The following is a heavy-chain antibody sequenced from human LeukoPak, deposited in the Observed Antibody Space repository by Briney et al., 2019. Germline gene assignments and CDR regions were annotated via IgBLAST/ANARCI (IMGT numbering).Heavy chain of an antibody. V-gene: IGHV4-34*01. CDR1: GGSFSGYF. J-gene: IGHJ4*02. CDR2: IHPSGSP. CDR3: ARGEDYYKCGTY. Sequence: PSETLSLTCGVYGGSFSGYFWTWIRQSPGKGQEWIGEIHPSGSPSYNPSLKSRVTISADTSKNQFSLKLTSVTAADTAVYYCARGEDYYKCGTYWGQGTLVTVSS. D-gene: IGHD3-22*01.